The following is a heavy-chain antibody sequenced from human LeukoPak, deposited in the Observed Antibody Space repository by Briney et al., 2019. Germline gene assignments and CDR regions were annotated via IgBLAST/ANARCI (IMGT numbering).Heavy chain of an antibody. D-gene: IGHD5-12*01. J-gene: IGHJ4*02. V-gene: IGHV5-51*01. CDR1: GYSFTRYW. CDR2: IYPGDSDI. Sequence: GESLKITCKGSGYSFTRYWIGWVRQMPGKGPEWMGIIYPGDSDIRYSPSFQGQVTISVDKSLSTAYLQWSSLKASDTALYYCARYWGYDLWAFLYWGQGTLVTVSS. CDR3: ARYWGYDLWAFLY.